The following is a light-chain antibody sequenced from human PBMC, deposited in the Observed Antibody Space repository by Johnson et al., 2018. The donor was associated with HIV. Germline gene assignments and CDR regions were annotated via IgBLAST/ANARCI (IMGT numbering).Light chain of an antibody. CDR3: GTWDSSLSAGGV. CDR2: DNN. J-gene: IGLJ1*01. V-gene: IGLV1-51*01. Sequence: QPVLTQPPSVSAAPGQKVTISCSGSSSNIGNNYVSWYQQFPGTAPKLLIYDNNKRPSGIPDRFSGSKSGTSATLGITGLQTGDEADYYCGTWDSSLSAGGVFGTGTKVTVL. CDR1: SSNIGNNY.